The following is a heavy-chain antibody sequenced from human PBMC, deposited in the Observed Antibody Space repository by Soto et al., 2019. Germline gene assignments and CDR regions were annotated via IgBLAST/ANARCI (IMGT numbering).Heavy chain of an antibody. CDR3: ARVSAGGTRWFDS. J-gene: IGHJ5*01. CDR1: GGSISTGVWY. Sequence: QVQLQESGPGLVKPSQTLSFTCSVSGGSISTGVWYWSWVREHPGKGLEWIGDIYYRGTTSYNPSLGSRVTISRDTSKNQVSLKVNSVTAADTAVYYCARVSAGGTRWFDSWGQGIRVTVSS. V-gene: IGHV4-31*03. CDR2: IYYRGTT. D-gene: IGHD6-13*01.